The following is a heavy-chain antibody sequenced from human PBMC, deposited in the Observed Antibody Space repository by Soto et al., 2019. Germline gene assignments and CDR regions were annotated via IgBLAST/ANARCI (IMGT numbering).Heavy chain of an antibody. J-gene: IGHJ4*02. CDR2: ISNSGGST. CDR1: GFTFSSSA. V-gene: IGHV3-23*01. Sequence: EVQLLESGRGLVQPGGSLRLSCAASGFTFSSSAMSWVRQAPGKGLEWVSSISNSGGSTYYRDSVKGRFTISRDNSKNTLYLQMNSLQAEDTAVYYCAKGCGGDCYSGVQYWGQGTLVTVSS. D-gene: IGHD2-21*02. CDR3: AKGCGGDCYSGVQY.